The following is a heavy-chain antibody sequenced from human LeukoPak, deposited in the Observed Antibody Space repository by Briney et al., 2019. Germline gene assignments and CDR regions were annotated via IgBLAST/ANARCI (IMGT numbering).Heavy chain of an antibody. CDR1: GYTFTDYA. D-gene: IGHD2-15*01. V-gene: IGHV1-3*01. J-gene: IGHJ5*02. CDR3: AKRLGNCSVGSCGTGGGSDP. CDR2: INAGNGNT. Sequence: ASVKVSCKASGYTFTDYALHWVRQVPGQRLEWMGWINAGNGNTKYSQKFQGRVTITRDTSASTAYMELSSPRSEDTAVYYCAKRLGNCSVGSCGTGGGSDPWGREPWSPSPQ.